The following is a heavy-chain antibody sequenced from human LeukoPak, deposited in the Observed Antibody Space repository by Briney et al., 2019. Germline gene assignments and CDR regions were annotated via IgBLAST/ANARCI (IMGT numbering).Heavy chain of an antibody. CDR3: ARARVAAAGINWFDP. CDR2: IYHSGST. D-gene: IGHD6-13*01. CDR1: GGSISSSSYY. Sequence: SETLSLTCTVSGGSISSSSYYWGWIRQPPGKGLEWIGEIYHSGSTNYNPSLKSRVTISVDKSKNQFSLKLSSVTAADTAVYYCARARVAAAGINWFDPWGQGTLVTVSS. V-gene: IGHV4-39*07. J-gene: IGHJ5*02.